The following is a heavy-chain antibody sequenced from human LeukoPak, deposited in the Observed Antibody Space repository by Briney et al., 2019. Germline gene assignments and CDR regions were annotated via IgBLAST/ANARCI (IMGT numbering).Heavy chain of an antibody. D-gene: IGHD3-22*01. CDR3: AEPHYYDSRGYRGAFDI. CDR1: GYTFTGYY. Sequence: ASVKVSCKASGYTFTGYYMHWVRQAPGQGLEWMGRINPNSGGTNYAQKFQGRVTMTRDTSISTAYMELSRLRSDDTAVYYCAEPHYYDSRGYRGAFDIWGQGTMVTVSS. J-gene: IGHJ3*02. CDR2: INPNSGGT. V-gene: IGHV1-2*06.